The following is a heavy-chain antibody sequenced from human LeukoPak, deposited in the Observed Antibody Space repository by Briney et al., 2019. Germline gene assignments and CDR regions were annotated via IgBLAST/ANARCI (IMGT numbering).Heavy chain of an antibody. CDR3: AKYSNDADFDY. J-gene: IGHJ4*02. V-gene: IGHV3-23*01. CDR1: GFTFSIYA. D-gene: IGHD4-11*01. Sequence: GGPLRLSCAASGFTFSIYAMSWVCQAPGKGLEWVSAISARGDSTYYADSVKGRFTISRDNSKNTVYVQVNSLRAEDTAMYYCAKYSNDADFDYWGQGTLVTVAS. CDR2: ISARGDST.